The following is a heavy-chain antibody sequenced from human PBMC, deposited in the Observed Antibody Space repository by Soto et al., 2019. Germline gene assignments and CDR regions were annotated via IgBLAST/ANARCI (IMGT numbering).Heavy chain of an antibody. D-gene: IGHD4-17*01. V-gene: IGHV5-51*01. Sequence: GESLKISCKGSGYSFTSYWIGWVRQMPGKGLEWMGIIYPGDSDTRYSPSFQGQVTISADRSISTAYLQWSSLKASDTAVYYCAKLGPTVTTRRNWFDPWRQGTLVTVSS. J-gene: IGHJ5*02. CDR2: IYPGDSDT. CDR1: GYSFTSYW. CDR3: AKLGPTVTTRRNWFDP.